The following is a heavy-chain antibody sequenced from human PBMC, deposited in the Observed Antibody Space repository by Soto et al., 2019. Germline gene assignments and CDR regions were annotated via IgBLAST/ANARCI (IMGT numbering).Heavy chain of an antibody. D-gene: IGHD1-26*01. CDR2: VFHSGIT. J-gene: IGHJ4*02. V-gene: IGHV4-59*01. CDR1: GGSITSYY. CDR3: ARDQNGSPYFDY. Sequence: SETLSLTCPVFGGSITSYYWSWIRQPPGKGLEWIGYVFHSGITGYNPSLKSRVTISVDASKNLFSLKLISVTAADTAVYYCARDQNGSPYFDYWGQGTLVTVSS.